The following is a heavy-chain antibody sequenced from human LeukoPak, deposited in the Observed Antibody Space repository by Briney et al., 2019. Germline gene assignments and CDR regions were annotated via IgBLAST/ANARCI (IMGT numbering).Heavy chain of an antibody. CDR3: ARVDPLLLAYYFDC. D-gene: IGHD2-21*02. J-gene: IGHJ4*02. CDR1: GGSISSYY. Sequence: PSETLSLTCIVSGGSISSYYWTWIRQPPGKGLEWIGYIYYTGSTNYNPSFKSRVTILVDTSQNQFSLKLRSLTAADTAVYYCARVDPLLLAYYFDCWGQGTLVTVSS. V-gene: IGHV4-59*01. CDR2: IYYTGST.